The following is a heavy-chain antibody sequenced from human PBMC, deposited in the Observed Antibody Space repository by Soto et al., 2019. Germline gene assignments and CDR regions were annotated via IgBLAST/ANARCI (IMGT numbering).Heavy chain of an antibody. CDR3: ARLIRTWGMDV. Sequence: PSETLSLTCTVSGGSISSSSYYWGWIRQPPGKGLEWIGSIYYSGSTYYNPSLKSRVTISVDTSKNQFSLKLSSVTAADTAVYYCARLIRTWGMDVWGQGTTVTVS. V-gene: IGHV4-39*01. CDR1: GGSISSSSYY. J-gene: IGHJ6*02. CDR2: IYYSGST.